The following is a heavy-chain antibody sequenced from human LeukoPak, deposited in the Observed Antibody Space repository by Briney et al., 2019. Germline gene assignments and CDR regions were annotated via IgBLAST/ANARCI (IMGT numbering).Heavy chain of an antibody. CDR3: ARDSSPPVVPAAIGTNWFDP. J-gene: IGHJ5*02. D-gene: IGHD2-2*02. V-gene: IGHV1-18*01. Sequence: VKVSCKASGYTFTSYGISWVRQAPGQGLEWMGWISAYNGNTNYAQKLQGRVTMTTDTSTSTAYMELRSLRSDDTAVYYCARDSSPPVVPAAIGTNWFDPWGQGTLVTVSS. CDR1: GYTFTSYG. CDR2: ISAYNGNT.